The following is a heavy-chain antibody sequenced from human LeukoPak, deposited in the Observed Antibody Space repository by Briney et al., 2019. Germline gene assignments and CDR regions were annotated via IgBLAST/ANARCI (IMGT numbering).Heavy chain of an antibody. Sequence: ASVKVSCKASGYTFTSHGLSWARQAPGQGLEWMGWISIYSGNTNYAQKFQDRVSMTTDTSTSTAYMELRSLKSDDTAVYYCARDPGGTWGFDYWGQGALVTVSS. V-gene: IGHV1-18*01. CDR2: ISIYSGNT. CDR1: GYTFTSHG. D-gene: IGHD7-27*01. CDR3: ARDPGGTWGFDY. J-gene: IGHJ4*02.